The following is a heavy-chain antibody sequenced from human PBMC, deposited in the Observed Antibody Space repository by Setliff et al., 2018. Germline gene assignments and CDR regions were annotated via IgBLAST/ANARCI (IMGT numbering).Heavy chain of an antibody. J-gene: IGHJ5*02. CDR3: ARYNSAAGSFDP. Sequence: PSETLSLTCTVSGYSISSGHFWGWIRQPPGKGLERLGNIFHSGSTYSNPTLNSRVTMSVDTSKNQFSLMLTSVTAADTAMYYCARYNSAAGSFDPWGQGTLVTVSS. D-gene: IGHD1-20*01. V-gene: IGHV4-38-2*02. CDR1: GYSISSGHF. CDR2: IFHSGST.